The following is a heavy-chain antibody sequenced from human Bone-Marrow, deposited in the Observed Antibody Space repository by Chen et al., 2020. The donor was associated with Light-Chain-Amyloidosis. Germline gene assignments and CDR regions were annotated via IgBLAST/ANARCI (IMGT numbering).Heavy chain of an antibody. Sequence: EVQLVESGGGLLQRGGSLRLSCAASGFAFSSYAMSWVRRAAGKGLEWVSTISGSGARRSYGDSVKGRLTISRDNSKNGLFLQMNSLRAEDTAVYYCAKDISYDDILPGYPADAFDIWGQGTMVTVSS. J-gene: IGHJ3*02. V-gene: IGHV3-23*04. CDR1: GFAFSSYA. CDR3: AKDISYDDILPGYPADAFDI. CDR2: ISGSGARR. D-gene: IGHD3-9*01.